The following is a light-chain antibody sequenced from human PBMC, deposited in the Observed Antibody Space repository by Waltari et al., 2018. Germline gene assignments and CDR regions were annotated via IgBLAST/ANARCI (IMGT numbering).Light chain of an antibody. Sequence: IWMTQSPSLLSASTGDRVSISCRMSHGISSYLAWYQQKPGKAPELLIYAASTLQSRVPSRFSSSGSATHFTLTISCLQSEDFATYYCQQYYSFPPTFGGGTKVDIK. J-gene: IGKJ4*01. CDR1: HGISSY. V-gene: IGKV1D-8*01. CDR2: AAS. CDR3: QQYYSFPPT.